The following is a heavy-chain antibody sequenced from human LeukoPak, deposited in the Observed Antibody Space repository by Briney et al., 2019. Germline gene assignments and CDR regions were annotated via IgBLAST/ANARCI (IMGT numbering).Heavy chain of an antibody. CDR2: IIPILGIA. D-gene: IGHD5-18*01. V-gene: IGHV1-69*04. CDR1: GGTFSSYA. J-gene: IGHJ4*02. Sequence: ASVKVSCKASGGTFSSYAISWVRQAPGQGLEWMGRIIPILGIANYAQKFQGRVTITADKSTSTAYMELSSLRSEDTAVYYCARGGYSYGYHFDYWGQGTLVTVSS. CDR3: ARGGYSYGYHFDY.